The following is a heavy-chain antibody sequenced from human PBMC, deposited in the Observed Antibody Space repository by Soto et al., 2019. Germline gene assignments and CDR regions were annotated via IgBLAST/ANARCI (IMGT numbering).Heavy chain of an antibody. J-gene: IGHJ4*02. Sequence: NPSETLSLTCAVSGYSISSGYYWGWIRQPPGKGLEWIGSIYHSGSTYYNPSLKSRVTISVDTSKNQFSLKLSSVTAADTAVYYCARYSSGWYDDFDYWGQGTLVTVSS. CDR1: GYSISSGYY. V-gene: IGHV4-38-2*01. D-gene: IGHD6-19*01. CDR2: IYHSGST. CDR3: ARYSSGWYDDFDY.